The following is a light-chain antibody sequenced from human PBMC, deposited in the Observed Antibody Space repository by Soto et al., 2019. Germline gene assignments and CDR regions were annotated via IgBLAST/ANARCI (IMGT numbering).Light chain of an antibody. CDR2: KAS. J-gene: IGKJ1*01. CDR3: QQYNTYST. V-gene: IGKV1-5*03. CDR1: QSISTW. Sequence: QMTQSPSTLSASVGDTVTITCRASQSISTWLAWYQQKPGKAPKLLIYKASTLESGVPSRFSGSGSGTEFPLTISSLQPDDFATYYCQQYNTYSTFGQGTKVEIK.